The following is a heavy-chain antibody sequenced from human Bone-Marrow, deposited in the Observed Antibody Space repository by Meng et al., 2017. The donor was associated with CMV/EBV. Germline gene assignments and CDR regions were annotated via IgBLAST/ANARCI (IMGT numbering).Heavy chain of an antibody. D-gene: IGHD3-16*01. CDR1: GFSFNNYN. CDR3: ARGFGFTV. CDR2: INSRSNYI. Sequence: GESLKISCAVSGFSFNNYNMNWVRQRPGRGLEWVASINSRSNYIFYADLMKGRFTISRDNTNNSLFLQMNSLRTEDTAVYYCARGFGFTVWGQGTLVTVSS. J-gene: IGHJ4*02. V-gene: IGHV3-21*06.